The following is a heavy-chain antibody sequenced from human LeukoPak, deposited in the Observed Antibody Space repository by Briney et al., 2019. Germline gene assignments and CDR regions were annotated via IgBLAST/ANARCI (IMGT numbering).Heavy chain of an antibody. V-gene: IGHV3-21*01. Sequence: GGSLRLSCAAAGFTFSSYSMNWVRQAPGKGLEWVSSISSSSSYIYYADSVKGRFTVSRDNAKNSLYLQMNSLRAEDTAVYYCARSMTTVTTFDYWGQGTLVTVSS. D-gene: IGHD4-17*01. CDR1: GFTFSSYS. CDR2: ISSSSSYI. J-gene: IGHJ4*02. CDR3: ARSMTTVTTFDY.